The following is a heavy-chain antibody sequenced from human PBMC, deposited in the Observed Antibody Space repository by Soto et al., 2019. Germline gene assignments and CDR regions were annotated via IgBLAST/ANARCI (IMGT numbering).Heavy chain of an antibody. CDR3: AGHYSSSWLDAFDI. D-gene: IGHD6-13*01. CDR2: IYYSGST. CDR1: GGSISSSSYY. V-gene: IGHV4-39*01. J-gene: IGHJ3*02. Sequence: SETLSLTCTVSGGSISSSSYYWGWIRQPPGKGLEWIGSIYYSGSTYYNPSLKSRVTISVDTSKNQFSLKLSSVTAADTAVYYCAGHYSSSWLDAFDIWGQGTMVTVSS.